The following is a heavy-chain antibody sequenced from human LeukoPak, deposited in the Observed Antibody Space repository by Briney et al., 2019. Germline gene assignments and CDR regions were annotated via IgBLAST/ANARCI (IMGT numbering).Heavy chain of an antibody. CDR3: ARRRYYDSTGYLD. CDR2: IYYTGRT. CDR1: GVYISSSSYY. Sequence: SETLSLICSVSGVYISSSSYYWGWIRQPPGKGLEWIGDIYYTGRTYYNSSLKSRLTVSIDTSKNQFSLKLASLTAADTGVYYCARRRYYDSTGYLDWGQGTRITVSS. V-gene: IGHV4-39*01. J-gene: IGHJ1*01. D-gene: IGHD3-22*01.